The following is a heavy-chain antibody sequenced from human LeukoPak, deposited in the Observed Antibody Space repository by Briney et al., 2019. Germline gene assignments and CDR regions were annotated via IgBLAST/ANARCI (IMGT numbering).Heavy chain of an antibody. CDR1: GFTFSSYG. J-gene: IGHJ6*03. CDR2: IWYDGSNK. Sequence: PGGSLRLSCAAPGFTFSSYGMHWVRQAPGKGLEWVAVIWYDGSNKYYADSVKGRFTISRDNSKNTLYLQMNSLRAEDTAVYYCAKDPGDYYMDVWGKGTTVTVSS. CDR3: AKDPGDYYMDV. V-gene: IGHV3-33*06.